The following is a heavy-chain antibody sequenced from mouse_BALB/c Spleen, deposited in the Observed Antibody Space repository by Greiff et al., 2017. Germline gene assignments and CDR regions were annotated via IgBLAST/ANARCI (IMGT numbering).Heavy chain of an antibody. D-gene: IGHD2-3*01. CDR3: GRDGNDGRDY. V-gene: IGHV2-9-2*01. J-gene: IGHJ2*01. CDR2: IWTGGGT. Sequence: VKLMESGPGLVAPSQSLSITCTVSGFSLTSYDISWIRQPPGKGLEWLGVIWTGGGTNYNSAFMSRLSISKDNSKSQVFLKMNSLQTDDTAIYYCGRDGNDGRDYWGQGTTLTVSS. CDR1: GFSLTSYD.